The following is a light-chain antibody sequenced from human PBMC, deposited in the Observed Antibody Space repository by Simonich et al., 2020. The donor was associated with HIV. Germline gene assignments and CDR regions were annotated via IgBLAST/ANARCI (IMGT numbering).Light chain of an antibody. CDR1: QSVSSN. V-gene: IGKV3-15*01. Sequence: IVMTQSPATLSVSPGERATLSCRASQSVSSNLAWYQQKPGQAPRLLIFDASTRATGVPAKFSGSGSGTEFTLTISRIQSEDFAVYYCQQYNNRPLTFGGGTKVEIK. CDR2: DAS. J-gene: IGKJ4*01. CDR3: QQYNNRPLT.